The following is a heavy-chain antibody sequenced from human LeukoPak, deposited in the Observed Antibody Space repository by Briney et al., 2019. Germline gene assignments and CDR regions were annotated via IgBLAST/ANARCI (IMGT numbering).Heavy chain of an antibody. J-gene: IGHJ6*04. V-gene: IGHV4-31*03. D-gene: IGHD3-22*01. CDR3: ARVGSSGLYYSGSTDYSLYLDV. CDR2: IYNSGST. Sequence: PSETLSLTCTVSGGSISSVGNYWTWLRQLPGKGLECIGYIYNSGSTYSNPSLARRVSVSIDTSQNQFALKLGSVTAADAAVYYCARVGSSGLYYSGSTDYSLYLDVWGKGTTVTVSS. CDR1: GGSISSVGNY.